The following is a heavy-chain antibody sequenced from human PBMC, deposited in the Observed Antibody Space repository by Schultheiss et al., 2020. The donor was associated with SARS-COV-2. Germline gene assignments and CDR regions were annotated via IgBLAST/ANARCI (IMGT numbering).Heavy chain of an antibody. J-gene: IGHJ6*02. Sequence: GGSLRLSCAASGFTFSSYAMSWVRQAPGKGLEWVSSISRSGSSIYYADSVKGRFTISRDNSKSTVHLQMNSLKAEDTAVYYCAKTLYSGPREFYYYALDVWGQGTTVTVSS. CDR3: AKTLYSGPREFYYYALDV. D-gene: IGHD5-12*01. V-gene: IGHV3-23*01. CDR2: ISRSGSSI. CDR1: GFTFSSYA.